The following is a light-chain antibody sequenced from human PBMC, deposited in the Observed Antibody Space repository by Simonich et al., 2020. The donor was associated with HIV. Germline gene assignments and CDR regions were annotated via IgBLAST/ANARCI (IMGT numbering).Light chain of an antibody. CDR3: QQRSNWPIT. Sequence: EIVLTQSPATLSLSPGERATLSCRASQSVSSYLAWDQQKPGQAPRLLIYDASNRATGTPARFSGSGSGTDFTLTISSLEPEDFAVYYCQQRSNWPITFGQGTRLEIK. J-gene: IGKJ5*01. CDR1: QSVSSY. CDR2: DAS. V-gene: IGKV3-11*01.